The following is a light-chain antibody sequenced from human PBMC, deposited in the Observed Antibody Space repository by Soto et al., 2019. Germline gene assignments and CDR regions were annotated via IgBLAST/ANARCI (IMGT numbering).Light chain of an antibody. CDR1: SSNIGAGYD. CDR2: GNS. J-gene: IGLJ1*01. V-gene: IGLV1-40*01. CDR3: QSYDTSLSGYV. Sequence: QSVLTQPPSVSRAPGQRVTISSTGSSSNIGAGYDVHWYQQLPGTAPKLLIYGNSNRPSGVPDRFSGSKSGTSASLAIPGLQAEDEADYYCQSYDTSLSGYVFGTGTKVTVL.